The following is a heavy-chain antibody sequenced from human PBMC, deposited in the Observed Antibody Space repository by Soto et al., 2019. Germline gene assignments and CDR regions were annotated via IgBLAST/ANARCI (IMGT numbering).Heavy chain of an antibody. CDR2: IIPIFGTA. D-gene: IGHD6-13*01. J-gene: IGHJ4*02. CDR1: GGTFSSYA. CDR3: ARGAAAGSPLSSGNFDY. V-gene: IGHV1-69*01. Sequence: QVQLVQSGAEVKKPGSSVKVSCKASGGTFSSYAISWVRQAPGQGLEWMGGIIPIFGTANYAQKFQGRVTITADESTSTAYMELSSLRSEDTAVYYCARGAAAGSPLSSGNFDYWGQGTLVTVSS.